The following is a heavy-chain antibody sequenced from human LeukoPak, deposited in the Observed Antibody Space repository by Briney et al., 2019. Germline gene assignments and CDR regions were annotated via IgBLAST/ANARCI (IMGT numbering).Heavy chain of an antibody. V-gene: IGHV1-2*02. CDR3: ARDYSSSWKNWFDP. J-gene: IGHJ5*02. CDR2: INPNSGGT. Sequence: ASVEVSCKASGYTFTGYYMHWVRQAPGQGLEWMGWINPNSGGTNYAQKFQGRVTMTRDTSISTAYMELSRLRSDDTAVYYCARDYSSSWKNWFDPWGQGTLVTVSS. D-gene: IGHD6-13*01. CDR1: GYTFTGYY.